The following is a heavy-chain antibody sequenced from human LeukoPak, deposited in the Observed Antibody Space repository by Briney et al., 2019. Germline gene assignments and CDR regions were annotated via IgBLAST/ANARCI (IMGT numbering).Heavy chain of an antibody. CDR2: IMYDGSDK. CDR3: ARSYSSGWFSSFAEYFQH. V-gene: IGHV3-30*02. CDR1: GFTFSSND. Sequence: GGSLRLSCAASGFTFSSNDMNWVRRAPGKGLEWVAFIMYDGSDKYYADSVKGRFTISRDNSKNSLYLQMNSLRAEDTAVYYCARSYSSGWFSSFAEYFQHWGQGTLVTVSS. J-gene: IGHJ1*01. D-gene: IGHD6-19*01.